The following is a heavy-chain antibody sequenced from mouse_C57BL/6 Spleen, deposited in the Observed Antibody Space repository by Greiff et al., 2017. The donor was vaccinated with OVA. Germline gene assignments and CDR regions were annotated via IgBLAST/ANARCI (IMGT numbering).Heavy chain of an antibody. D-gene: IGHD1-1*01. Sequence: EVKLQESGGGLVKPGGSLKLSCAASGFTFSDYGMHWVRQAPEKGLEWVAYISSGSSTLYYADTVKGRFTISRDNAKNTLFLQMTSLRSEDTAMYYCARRRVVGTSYAMDYWGQGTSVTVSS. V-gene: IGHV5-17*01. J-gene: IGHJ4*01. CDR3: ARRRVVGTSYAMDY. CDR1: GFTFSDYG. CDR2: ISSGSSTL.